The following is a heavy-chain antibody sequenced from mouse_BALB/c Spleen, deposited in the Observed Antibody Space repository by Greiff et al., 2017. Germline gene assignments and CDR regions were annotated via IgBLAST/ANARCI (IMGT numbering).Heavy chain of an antibody. V-gene: IGHV5-17*02. CDR3: ARHSDYDDVQYAMDY. CDR2: ISSGSSTI. D-gene: IGHD2-4*01. J-gene: IGHJ2*01. CDR1: GFTFSSFG. Sequence: DVLLVESGGGLVQPGGSRKLSCAASGFTFSSFGMHWVRQAPEKGLEWVAYISSGSSTIYYADTVKGRFTISRDNPKNTLFLQMTSLRSEDTAMYYCARHSDYDDVQYAMDYWGQGTTLTVSS.